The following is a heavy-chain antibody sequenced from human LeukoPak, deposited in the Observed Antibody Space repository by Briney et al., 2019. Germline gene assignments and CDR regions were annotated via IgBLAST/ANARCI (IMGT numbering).Heavy chain of an antibody. Sequence: PGGSLRLSCAASGFTFSSYWMSWVRQAPGKGLEWVANIKQDGSEKYYVDSVKGRFTISRDNAKNSLYLQMNSPRAEDTAVYYCARDRGPYYYDSSGYVRWFDPWGQGTLVTVSS. D-gene: IGHD3-22*01. CDR2: IKQDGSEK. J-gene: IGHJ5*02. V-gene: IGHV3-7*01. CDR3: ARDRGPYYYDSSGYVRWFDP. CDR1: GFTFSSYW.